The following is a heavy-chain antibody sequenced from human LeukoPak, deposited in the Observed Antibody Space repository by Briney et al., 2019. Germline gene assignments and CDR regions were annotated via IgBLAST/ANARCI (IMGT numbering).Heavy chain of an antibody. V-gene: IGHV3-30*18. CDR2: ISYDGSNK. D-gene: IGHD6-19*01. Sequence: GGSLRLSCAASGFTFSSYGMHWVRQAPGKGLEWVAVISYDGSNKYYADSVKGRFTISRDNSKNTLYLQMNSLRPEDAAVYYCAKDVEYSSGWYEGGSFDYWGQGILDTVSS. CDR3: AKDVEYSSGWYEGGSFDY. J-gene: IGHJ4*02. CDR1: GFTFSSYG.